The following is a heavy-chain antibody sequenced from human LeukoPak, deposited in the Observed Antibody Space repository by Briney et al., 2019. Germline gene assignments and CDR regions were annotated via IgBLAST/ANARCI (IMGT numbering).Heavy chain of an antibody. J-gene: IGHJ1*01. CDR3: AKDPRQQLTTKYFQH. CDR1: GFTFSSYA. D-gene: IGHD6-13*01. Sequence: PGGSLRLSCAASGFTFSSYAMSWVRQAPGKGLEWVSAISGSGGSTYYADSVKGRFTISRDNSKNTLYLQMNSLRAEDTAVYYCAKDPRQQLTTKYFQHWGQGTLVTVSS. CDR2: ISGSGGST. V-gene: IGHV3-23*01.